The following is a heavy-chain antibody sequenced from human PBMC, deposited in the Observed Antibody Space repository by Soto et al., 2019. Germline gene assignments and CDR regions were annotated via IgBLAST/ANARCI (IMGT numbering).Heavy chain of an antibody. CDR1: GFTFSSHG. V-gene: IGHV3-30*03. D-gene: IGHD1-26*01. CDR3: ARDRDAVWDHYYYGVDV. Sequence: QVQLVESGGDVVQPGRSLRLSCAASGFTFSSHGIHWVRQAPGKGLDWVAVISYDGINKYYADSVKGRFTISRDNSKNTLYLQMNRLRSDDTAVYYCARDRDAVWDHYYYGVDVWGQGTTVTVSS. CDR2: ISYDGINK. J-gene: IGHJ6*02.